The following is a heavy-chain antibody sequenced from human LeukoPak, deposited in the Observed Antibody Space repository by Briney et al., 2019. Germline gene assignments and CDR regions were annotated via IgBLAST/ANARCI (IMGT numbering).Heavy chain of an antibody. CDR2: LYPGDSDT. D-gene: IGHD1-20*01. V-gene: IGHV5-51*01. CDR1: GYSFTNYW. Sequence: GESLKISCKGSGYSFTNYWIAWVRQMPGKGLEWMGILYPGDSDTRYSPSSQGQVTITADKSITTAYLQWSSLKASDTAIYFCARHSLSGTPGPLDYWGQGALVTVSS. J-gene: IGHJ4*02. CDR3: ARHSLSGTPGPLDY.